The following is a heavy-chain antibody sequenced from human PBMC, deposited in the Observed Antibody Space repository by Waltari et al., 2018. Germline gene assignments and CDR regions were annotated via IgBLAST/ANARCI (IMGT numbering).Heavy chain of an antibody. Sequence: QVQLVQSGAEVKKPGASVKVSCKASGYTFTSYAIHWVRQAPGQRREWMGWINAGNGSTKYSQKFRGRLTMTRDTSASTAYMELSSLRSEDTAGYYCARVGGGNYDSSGYYYSPDYWGQGTLVTVSS. CDR1: GYTFTSYA. CDR3: ARVGGGNYDSSGYYYSPDY. J-gene: IGHJ4*02. CDR2: INAGNGST. V-gene: IGHV1-3*01. D-gene: IGHD3-22*01.